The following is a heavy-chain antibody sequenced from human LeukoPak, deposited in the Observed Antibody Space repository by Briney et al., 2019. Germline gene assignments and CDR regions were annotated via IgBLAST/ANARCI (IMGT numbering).Heavy chain of an antibody. J-gene: IGHJ4*02. CDR2: IIPIFGTA. Sequence: ASVKVSCKASGYTFTSYGISWVRQAPGQGLEWMGGIIPIFGTANYAQKFQGRVTITADKSTSTAYMELSSLRSEDTAVYYCARGQSATLTYYYDSSGYYYFDYWGQGTLVTVSS. CDR3: ARGQSATLTYYYDSSGYYYFDY. V-gene: IGHV1-69*06. D-gene: IGHD3-22*01. CDR1: GYTFTSYG.